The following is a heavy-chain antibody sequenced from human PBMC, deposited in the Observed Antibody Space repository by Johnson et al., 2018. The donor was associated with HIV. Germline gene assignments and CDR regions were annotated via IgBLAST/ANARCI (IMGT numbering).Heavy chain of an antibody. V-gene: IGHV3-30*19. CDR1: GFTFNNYG. CDR2: ISYDGSNK. CDR3: AREGVGTTCPFDM. D-gene: IGHD1-26*01. Sequence: QEQLVESGGGVVQPGGSLRLSCAASGFTFNNYGMHWVRQAPGKGLEWVAVISYDGSNKYYADSVKGRFTISRDNSKNTLYLQMNSLRAEDTAGYYCAREGVGTTCPFDMWGQGTMVTVSS. J-gene: IGHJ3*02.